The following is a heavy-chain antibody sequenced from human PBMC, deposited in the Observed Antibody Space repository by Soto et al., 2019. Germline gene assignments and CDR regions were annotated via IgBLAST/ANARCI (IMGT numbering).Heavy chain of an antibody. CDR3: ARDLKKVVRGIDY. D-gene: IGHD3-10*01. CDR1: GFTFSSYA. V-gene: IGHV3-30-3*01. CDR2: MSFDGYDK. Sequence: QVQLVESGGGVVQPGRSLRLSCAASGFTFSSYAMHWVRQAPGKGLAWVAAMSFDGYDKYYADSVKGRFTISRDNSMDTLYLQMTSLRAEDTAVYYCARDLKKVVRGIDYWGQGTLVTVSS. J-gene: IGHJ4*02.